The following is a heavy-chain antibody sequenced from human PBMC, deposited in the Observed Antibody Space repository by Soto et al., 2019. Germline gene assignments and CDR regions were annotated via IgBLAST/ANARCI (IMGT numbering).Heavy chain of an antibody. V-gene: IGHV5-51*03. Sequence: PGKSLKISCKGSGYSFAGYWIGWVRQMPGKGLDWMGVIYPGDSDTRYSPSFHGQVTISADKSISTAYLQWSSLKASDTAMYFCARLPGVRGVFDGFNVWGQGTKVTVSS. CDR1: GYSFAGYW. CDR2: IYPGDSDT. D-gene: IGHD3-10*01. J-gene: IGHJ3*01. CDR3: ARLPGVRGVFDGFNV.